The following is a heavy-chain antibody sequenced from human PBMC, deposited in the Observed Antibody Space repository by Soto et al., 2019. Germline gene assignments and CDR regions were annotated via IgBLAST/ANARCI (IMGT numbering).Heavy chain of an antibody. J-gene: IGHJ4*02. Sequence: GGSLRLSCAASGFNFHNFAMSWVRQAPGKGLEWVSTLSYTNTNTYYADSVKGRFSISRDNSKEMLYLQMSSLRAEDTAIYYCARVSNFDYGDNSWDYWGQGTLVTVSS. V-gene: IGHV3-23*01. D-gene: IGHD4-17*01. CDR3: ARVSNFDYGDNSWDY. CDR2: LSYTNTNT. CDR1: GFNFHNFA.